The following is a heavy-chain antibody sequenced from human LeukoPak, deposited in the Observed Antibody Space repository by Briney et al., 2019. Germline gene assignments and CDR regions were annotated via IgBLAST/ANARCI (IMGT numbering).Heavy chain of an antibody. CDR3: ATLYYYGSGRKGTDY. Sequence: QTGGSLRLSCAASGFTFSSNWMRWVRQAPGKGLEWVANIKQDGSEKYYVDSVKGRFTISRDNAKNSLYLQMNSLRAEDTAVYYCATLYYYGSGRKGTDYWGQGTLVTVSS. CDR2: IKQDGSEK. J-gene: IGHJ4*02. V-gene: IGHV3-7*05. CDR1: GFTFSSNW. D-gene: IGHD3-10*01.